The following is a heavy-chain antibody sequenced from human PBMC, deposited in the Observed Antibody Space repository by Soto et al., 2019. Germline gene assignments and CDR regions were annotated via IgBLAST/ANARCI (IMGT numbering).Heavy chain of an antibody. CDR1: GGSFSGYY. V-gene: IGHV4-34*01. CDR3: ARTGYYCSGGSCYSLRYYYYGMDV. J-gene: IGHJ6*02. Sequence: SETLSLTCAVYGGSFSGYYWSWIRQPPGKGLEWIGEINHSGSTDYNPSLKSRVTISVDTSKNQFSLKLSSVTAADTAVYYCARTGYYCSGGSCYSLRYYYYGMDVWGQGTTVTVSS. D-gene: IGHD2-15*01. CDR2: INHSGST.